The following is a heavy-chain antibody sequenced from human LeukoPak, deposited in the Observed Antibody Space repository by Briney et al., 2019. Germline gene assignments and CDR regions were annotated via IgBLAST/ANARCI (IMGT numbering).Heavy chain of an antibody. CDR2: INPSGGST. Sequence: ASVTVSFTASGYTFTRHYIQWVRQAPGQGLEWMGIINPSGGSTSYAQKFQGRVTLTRDTSTSTVYMELSSLRSEDTAVYYCARERGVAVAGEGVDPWGRGTLVTVSS. V-gene: IGHV1-46*01. D-gene: IGHD6-19*01. CDR3: ARERGVAVAGEGVDP. J-gene: IGHJ5*02. CDR1: GYTFTRHY.